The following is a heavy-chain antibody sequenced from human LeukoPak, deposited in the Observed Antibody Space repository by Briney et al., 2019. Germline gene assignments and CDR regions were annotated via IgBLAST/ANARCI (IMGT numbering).Heavy chain of an antibody. Sequence: GGSLRLSCAASGFTFSSYAMSWVRQAPGKGLEWVSAISGSGGSTYHADSVKGQFTISRDNSKNTLYLQMNSLRAEDTAVYYCAKVTDRSGWYWFDPWGQGTLVTVSS. J-gene: IGHJ5*02. CDR2: ISGSGGST. CDR1: GFTFSSYA. V-gene: IGHV3-23*01. D-gene: IGHD6-19*01. CDR3: AKVTDRSGWYWFDP.